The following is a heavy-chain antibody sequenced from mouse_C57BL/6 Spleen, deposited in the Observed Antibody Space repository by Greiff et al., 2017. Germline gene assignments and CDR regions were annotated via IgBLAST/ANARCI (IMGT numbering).Heavy chain of an antibody. J-gene: IGHJ4*01. CDR1: GYTFTSYW. CDR2: IDPSDSYT. CDR3: ARWGRVYAMDY. Sequence: VKLQQPGAELVKPGASVKLSCKASGYTFTSYWMQWVKQRPGQGLEWIGEIDPSDSYTNYNQKFKGKATLTVDTSSSTAYMQLSSLTSEDSAVYYCARWGRVYAMDYWGQGTSVTVSS. V-gene: IGHV1-50*01.